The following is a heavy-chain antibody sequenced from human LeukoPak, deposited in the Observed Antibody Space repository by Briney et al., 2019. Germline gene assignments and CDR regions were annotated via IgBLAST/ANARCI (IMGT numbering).Heavy chain of an antibody. V-gene: IGHV4-59*01. CDR3: ARAGSTGRGYRLWYFDY. CDR1: GGSISSFY. D-gene: IGHD5-18*01. CDR2: IYYSGST. J-gene: IGHJ4*02. Sequence: PSETLSLTCTVSGGSISSFYWSWIRQPPGQELKGWGYIYYSGSTNYNPSLKSRVTISVDTSKIQFSLKLSSVTAADTAVYYCARAGSTGRGYRLWYFDYWGQGTLVTVSS.